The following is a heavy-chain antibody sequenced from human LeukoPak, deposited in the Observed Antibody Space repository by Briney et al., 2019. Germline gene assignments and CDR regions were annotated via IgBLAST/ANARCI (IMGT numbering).Heavy chain of an antibody. V-gene: IGHV4-4*07. CDR3: ARLITGTTTAFDI. Sequence: PSETLSLTCSVSGGSISGYYWTWIRQPAGKGLEWIGRVYTSGSTYYNPSLKTRLTMSVDTSKNQFSLKLSSVTAADTAVYYCARLITGTTTAFDIWGQGTMVTVSS. CDR2: VYTSGST. CDR1: GGSISGYY. D-gene: IGHD1-7*01. J-gene: IGHJ3*02.